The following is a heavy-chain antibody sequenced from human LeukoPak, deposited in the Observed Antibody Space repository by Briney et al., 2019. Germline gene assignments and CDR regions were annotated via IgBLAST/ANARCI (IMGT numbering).Heavy chain of an antibody. J-gene: IGHJ4*02. Sequence: GGSLRLSCAASGLTFSNYEMNWVRQAPGKGLEWVSYISGSGSTIYYADSVKGRFTISRDNAKDSLYLQMNSLRAEDTAVYYCARVRSGYSHENYFDYWGQGALVTVSS. D-gene: IGHD5-18*01. V-gene: IGHV3-48*03. CDR1: GLTFSNYE. CDR3: ARVRSGYSHENYFDY. CDR2: ISGSGSTI.